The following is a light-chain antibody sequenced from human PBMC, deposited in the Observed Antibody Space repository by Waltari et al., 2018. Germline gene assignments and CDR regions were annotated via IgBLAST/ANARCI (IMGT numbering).Light chain of an antibody. CDR1: QNVGSN. CDR2: GAS. Sequence: EIVMTQSPATLSVSPGERATLACRASQNVGSNVAWYQQKPGQAPRLLIYGASTRAAGIPGSFSGSGSGTEFTLSISSLQSEDFAVYYCQQYNNWPNTFGQGTKLEIK. J-gene: IGKJ2*01. CDR3: QQYNNWPNT. V-gene: IGKV3-15*01.